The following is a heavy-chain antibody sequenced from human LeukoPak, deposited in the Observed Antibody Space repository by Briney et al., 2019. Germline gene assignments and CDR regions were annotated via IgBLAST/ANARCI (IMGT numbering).Heavy chain of an antibody. Sequence: PSETLSLTCTVSGASITSYFWTWIRQPPGKGLDWIAYISYSGNTNYNPSLKSRVTISIDTSKNQFSLELTSATAADTAMYYCARADYGDHGTTFDIWGQGTMVTVSS. V-gene: IGHV4-59*01. CDR3: ARADYGDHGTTFDI. CDR1: GASITSYF. D-gene: IGHD4-17*01. J-gene: IGHJ3*02. CDR2: ISYSGNT.